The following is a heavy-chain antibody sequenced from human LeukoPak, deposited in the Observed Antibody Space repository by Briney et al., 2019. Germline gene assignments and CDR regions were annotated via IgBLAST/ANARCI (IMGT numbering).Heavy chain of an antibody. V-gene: IGHV3-23*01. Sequence: GGSLRLSCAASGFTFTNYAMSWVRQAPGKGLEWVSGMSGSGGSTYYADSVKGRFTISRDNSKKTLYLQMNSLRAEDTAAYYCAKDPVSRYFDWQHIGLGLDYWGQGTLVTVSS. CDR3: AKDPVSRYFDWQHIGLGLDY. CDR1: GFTFTNYA. J-gene: IGHJ4*02. CDR2: MSGSGGST. D-gene: IGHD3-9*01.